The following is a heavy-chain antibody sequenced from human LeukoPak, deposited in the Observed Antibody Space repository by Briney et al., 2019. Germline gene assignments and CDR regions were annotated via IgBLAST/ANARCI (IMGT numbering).Heavy chain of an antibody. D-gene: IGHD3-22*01. CDR2: IRSKAYGGTT. CDR3: TRVVVMGAFHM. V-gene: IGHV3-49*04. J-gene: IGHJ3*02. Sequence: GGSLRLSCKTSKFTFGDYGMSWVRQAPGKGLEWVGFIRSKAYGGTTENAASVKGRFSISRDDSKSIAYLQMSSLKTEDTAIYFCTRVVVMGAFHMWGQGTMVTVSS. CDR1: KFTFGDYG.